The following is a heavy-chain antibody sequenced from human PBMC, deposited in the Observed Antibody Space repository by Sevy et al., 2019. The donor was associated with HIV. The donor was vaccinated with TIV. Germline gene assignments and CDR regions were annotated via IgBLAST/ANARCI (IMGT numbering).Heavy chain of an antibody. CDR3: AREGCSKPHDY. J-gene: IGHJ4*02. D-gene: IGHD2-8*01. CDR2: LSFGCGKI. V-gene: IGHV3-23*01. CDR1: GFTFNIYS. Sequence: GALRLSCAASGFTFNIYSMSWVRQTPGKGLEWVATLSFGCGKINHADSVKGRFTMSRDDSKNAVYLQMNNLRVEDTAIYYCAREGCSKPHDYWGQGTLVTVSS.